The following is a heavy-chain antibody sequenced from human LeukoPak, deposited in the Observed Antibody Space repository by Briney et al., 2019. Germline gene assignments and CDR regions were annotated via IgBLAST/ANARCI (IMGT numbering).Heavy chain of an antibody. Sequence: SVPVSFMCSVYTFTDYYMHWVRQAPGHGVEGMGWIRAYNCATHYLQKLQGRITMTTDTSTSTVYMELRSLRSDDTAVYYCARGRTPSRGITMVRGVPSYYYMDVWGKGTTVTVSS. D-gene: IGHD3-10*01. CDR2: IRAYNCAT. CDR1: VYTFTDYY. V-gene: IGHV1-18*04. CDR3: ARGRTPSRGITMVRGVPSYYYMDV. J-gene: IGHJ6*03.